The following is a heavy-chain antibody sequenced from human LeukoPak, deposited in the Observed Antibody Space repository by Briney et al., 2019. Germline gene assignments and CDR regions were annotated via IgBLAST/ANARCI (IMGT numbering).Heavy chain of an antibody. CDR1: GGSMSPYH. V-gene: IGHV4-59*08. J-gene: IGHJ4*02. CDR2: IYYSGST. D-gene: IGHD3-22*01. Sequence: SETLSLTCTVSGGSMSPYHWSWIRQPPGKGLEWIGYIYYSGSTNYNPSLKSRVTISVDTSKNQFSLKLSSVTAADTAVYYCARYDSSGYYLALDYWGQGTLVTVSS. CDR3: ARYDSSGYYLALDY.